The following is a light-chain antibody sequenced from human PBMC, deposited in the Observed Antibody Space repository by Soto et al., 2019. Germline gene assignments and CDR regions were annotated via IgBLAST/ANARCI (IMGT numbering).Light chain of an antibody. CDR2: EVS. J-gene: IGLJ1*01. Sequence: QSVLTQAASVSGSPGQSITISCTGTSSDVGSYNLVSWYQQHPGKAPKLMIYEVSTRPSGLSNRFSGSKSGNTASLTISGLQAEDEADYYCCSYAGSRTPLIFGTGTKLTVL. CDR1: SSDVGSYNL. V-gene: IGLV2-23*02. CDR3: CSYAGSRTPLI.